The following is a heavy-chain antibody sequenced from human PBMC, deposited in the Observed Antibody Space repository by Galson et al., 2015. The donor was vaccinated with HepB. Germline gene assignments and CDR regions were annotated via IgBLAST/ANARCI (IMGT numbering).Heavy chain of an antibody. V-gene: IGHV6-1*01. Sequence: CAISGDRVSGNSAAWNWIRQSPSRGLEGLGRTYYRSQGYNDYAVSVKRRITINTDTSKNQFSLQLNSVTLEDTAVYYCAREVRRDSWEPPGGMDVWGQGTPVTVSS. CDR1: GDRVSGNSAA. J-gene: IGHJ6*02. D-gene: IGHD1-26*01. CDR2: TYYRSQGYN. CDR3: AREVRRDSWEPPGGMDV.